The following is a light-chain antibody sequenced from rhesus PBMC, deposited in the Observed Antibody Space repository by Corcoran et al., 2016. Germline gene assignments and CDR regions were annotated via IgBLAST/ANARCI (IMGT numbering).Light chain of an antibody. Sequence: QVILTQSPATLSLSPGERATLSCRASQSVSSYLSWYQQKPGQAPRHLIYGASSRHTVIPARFSGRGSGTDWTITNNSREPENVRVYHSSQHSSGYSFGQGTKVEI. CDR3: SQHSSGYS. CDR1: QSVSSY. V-gene: IGKV3-10*01. J-gene: IGKJ2*01. CDR2: GAS.